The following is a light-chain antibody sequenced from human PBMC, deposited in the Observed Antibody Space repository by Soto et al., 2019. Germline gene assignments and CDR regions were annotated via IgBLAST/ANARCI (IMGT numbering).Light chain of an antibody. CDR2: EGT. Sequence: QSALTQPASVSGSPGQSITISCTGTSSDVGSYNLVSWYQQHPGKAPKVIVYEGTKRPSGVSDRFSASKSGNTASLTFSGLQAEDEADYYCCSYGGTYVRFGGGTKLTVL. CDR3: CSYGGTYVR. J-gene: IGLJ2*01. CDR1: SSDVGSYNL. V-gene: IGLV2-23*01.